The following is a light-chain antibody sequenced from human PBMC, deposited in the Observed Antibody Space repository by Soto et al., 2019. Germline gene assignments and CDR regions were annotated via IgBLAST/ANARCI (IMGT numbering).Light chain of an antibody. CDR3: ASWDDRLGAVI. V-gene: IGLV1-47*02. Sequence: QSVLTQPPSASVTPGQKVFISCSGSSSNIGGTNYAYWYQQRPGAAPKLLMHSNNLRPSGVPERISGSKFGTAASLAISGLRSEDEAVYYGASWDDRLGAVIFGGGTKLTVL. J-gene: IGLJ2*01. CDR2: SNN. CDR1: SSNIGGTNY.